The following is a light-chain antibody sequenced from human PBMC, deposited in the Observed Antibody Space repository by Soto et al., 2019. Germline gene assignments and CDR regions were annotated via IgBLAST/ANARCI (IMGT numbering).Light chain of an antibody. CDR1: QGVSAC. CDR2: DAS. Sequence: DIQMTQSPSTLSASVADRVTVTCRASQGVSACLAWYQPKPGEAPKLLIYDASLLPSGVPSRFSGSGSGTKFTLTIASLQPDDFATYYCQQHESYSGTFGQGTRVDIK. V-gene: IGKV1-5*01. CDR3: QQHESYSGT. J-gene: IGKJ1*01.